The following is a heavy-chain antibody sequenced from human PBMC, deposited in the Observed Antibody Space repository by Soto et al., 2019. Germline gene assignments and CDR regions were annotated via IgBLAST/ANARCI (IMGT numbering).Heavy chain of an antibody. CDR1: GGTFSSYA. CDR2: IIPIFGTA. J-gene: IGHJ4*02. CDR3: AKMVYDSYFDY. V-gene: IGHV1-69*13. Sequence: SVEVSCEASGGTFSSYAISWVRQAPGQGLEWMGGIIPIFGTANXAQKFQGRVTITADESTSTAYMELSSLRSEDTAVYYCAKMVYDSYFDYWGQGTLVTVSS. D-gene: IGHD2-8*01.